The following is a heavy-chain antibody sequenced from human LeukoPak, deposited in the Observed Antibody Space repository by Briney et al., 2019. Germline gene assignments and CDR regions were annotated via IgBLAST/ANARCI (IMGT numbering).Heavy chain of an antibody. Sequence: PGGSLRLSCAASGFTFSSYAMHWVRQAPGKGLEWVAVISYDGSNKYYEDSVKGRFTISRDNSKNTLYLQMNSLRPEDTAVYYCAKDPRRYSRTGGYFDYWGQGTLVTVSS. CDR3: AKDPRRYSRTGGYFDY. CDR2: ISYDGSNK. V-gene: IGHV3-30*04. J-gene: IGHJ4*02. CDR1: GFTFSSYA. D-gene: IGHD6-13*01.